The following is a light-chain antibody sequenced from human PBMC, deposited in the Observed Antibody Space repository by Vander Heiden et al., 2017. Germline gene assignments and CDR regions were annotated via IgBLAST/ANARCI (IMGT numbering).Light chain of an antibody. CDR3: QQSYSTPWT. J-gene: IGKJ1*01. CDR1: PSISSY. CDR2: AAS. Sequence: QMTPATSSLSAYVGDRVTNTCRASPSISSYLNWYQQKPGKAPKLLIYAASSLQSGVPSRFSGSGSGTDLTLTISSLQPEDFATYYCQQSYSTPWTFGQGINVEIK. V-gene: IGKV1-39*01.